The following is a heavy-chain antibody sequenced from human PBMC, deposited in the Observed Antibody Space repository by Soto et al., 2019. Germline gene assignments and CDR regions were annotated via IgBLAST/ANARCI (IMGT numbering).Heavy chain of an antibody. D-gene: IGHD2-8*02. Sequence: EVQMLESGGGLAQPGGSLRLSCAVSGFICSSYDMSWVRQAPGKGLEWVSTILVGGSTHYEDSVKGRFTISRDTYRNTVNLQMNSLTAGDTAVYYCAKATATGGGAFEIYGQGTMVTVSS. J-gene: IGHJ3*02. CDR3: AKATATGGGAFEI. V-gene: IGHV3-23*01. CDR2: ILVGGST. CDR1: GFICSSYD.